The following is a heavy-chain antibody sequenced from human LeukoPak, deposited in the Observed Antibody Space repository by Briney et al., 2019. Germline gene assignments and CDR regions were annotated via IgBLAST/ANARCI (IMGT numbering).Heavy chain of an antibody. D-gene: IGHD4-23*01. CDR1: GFTLSRYW. Sequence: PGGSLRLSCAASGFTLSRYWMHWVRQVPGKGLAWVSRINSDGSSTAYADSVKGRFTVSRDNAKNTLYLQMNSLRVEDTAVYYSARAFTVVSHYYFDYWGQGTLVTVSS. J-gene: IGHJ4*02. V-gene: IGHV3-74*01. CDR3: ARAFTVVSHYYFDY. CDR2: INSDGSST.